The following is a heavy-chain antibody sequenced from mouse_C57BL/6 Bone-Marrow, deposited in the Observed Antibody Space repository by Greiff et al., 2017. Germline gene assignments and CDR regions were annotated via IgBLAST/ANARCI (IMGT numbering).Heavy chain of an antibody. V-gene: IGHV1-69*01. D-gene: IGHD1-1*01. CDR3: ARSPYSYGSCYYAMDY. CDR1: GYTFTSYW. J-gene: IGHJ4*01. CDR2: IDPSDSYT. Sequence: QVQLQQPGAELVMPGASVKLSCKASGYTFTSYWMHWVKQRPGQGLEWIGEIDPSDSYTNYHQKFKGQSTLTVDKSSSTAYMQLSSLPSEDSAVYYCARSPYSYGSCYYAMDYWGQGTSVTVSS.